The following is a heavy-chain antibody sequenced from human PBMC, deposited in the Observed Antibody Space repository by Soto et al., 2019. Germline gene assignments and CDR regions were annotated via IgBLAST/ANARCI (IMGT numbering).Heavy chain of an antibody. CDR2: INSDGSSL. J-gene: IGHJ4*02. D-gene: IGHD2-2*01. Sequence: EVQLVESGGGLVQPGGSLRLSCAASGFIFSTYWMHWVRQAPGKGLVWVSRINSDGSSLSNADSVKGRFTISRDNAKNTLYLQMNSLRAADTAVYYCGRCTSTSCHLGSDYWGQGTLVTVSS. CDR3: GRCTSTSCHLGSDY. CDR1: GFIFSTYW. V-gene: IGHV3-74*01.